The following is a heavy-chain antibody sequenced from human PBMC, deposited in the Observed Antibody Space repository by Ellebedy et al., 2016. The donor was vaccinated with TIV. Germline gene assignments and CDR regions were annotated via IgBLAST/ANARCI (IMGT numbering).Heavy chain of an antibody. CDR2: IYYSGST. V-gene: IGHV4-61*08. Sequence: MPSETLSLTCTVSGGSISSGGYYWSWIRQHPGKGLEWIGYIYYSGSTNYNPSLKSRVTISVDTSKNQFSLKLSSVTAADTAVYYCARNTYYYDSSGYYLGYYYYGMDVWGQGTTVTVSS. CDR3: ARNTYYYDSSGYYLGYYYYGMDV. J-gene: IGHJ6*02. CDR1: GGSISSGGYY. D-gene: IGHD3-22*01.